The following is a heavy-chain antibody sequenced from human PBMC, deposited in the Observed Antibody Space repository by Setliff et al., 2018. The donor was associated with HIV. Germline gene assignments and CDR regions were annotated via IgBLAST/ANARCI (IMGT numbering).Heavy chain of an antibody. V-gene: IGHV4-59*08. D-gene: IGHD3-9*01. CDR2: IYYSGST. Sequence: SETLSLTCTVSGGSISSYYWSWIRQPPGKELEWIGYIYYSGSTNYNPSLKSRVTISVDTSKNQFSLKLSSVTAADTAVYYCARGVRGYGEIRYFFYYYYMDVWGKGTTVTVSS. CDR1: GGSISSYY. CDR3: ARGVRGYGEIRYFFYYYYMDV. J-gene: IGHJ6*03.